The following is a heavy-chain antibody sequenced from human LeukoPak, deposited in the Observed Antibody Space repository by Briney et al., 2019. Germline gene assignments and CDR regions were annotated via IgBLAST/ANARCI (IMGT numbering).Heavy chain of an antibody. Sequence: PSETLSLTCTVSGGSISSYYWSWIRQPPGKGLEWIGYIYYSGSTNYNPSLKSRVTISVDTSKNQFSLKLSSVTAADTAVYYCAKCPYGYSPYYFDYWGQGTLVTVSS. CDR1: GGSISSYY. J-gene: IGHJ4*02. D-gene: IGHD5-18*01. CDR2: IYYSGST. CDR3: AKCPYGYSPYYFDY. V-gene: IGHV4-59*01.